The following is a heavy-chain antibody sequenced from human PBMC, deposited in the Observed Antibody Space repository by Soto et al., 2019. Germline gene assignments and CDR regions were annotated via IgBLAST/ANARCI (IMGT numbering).Heavy chain of an antibody. CDR1: GYTFTSYG. CDR2: ISAYNGNT. CDR3: ARVISKGAEEDAFDI. Sequence: QVQLVQSGAEVKKPGASVKVSCKASGYTFTSYGISWVRQAPGQGLEWMGWISAYNGNTNYAQKLQGRVTMTTDTSTSTDYMELRSLRSDDTAVYYCARVISKGAEEDAFDIWGQGTMVTVSS. D-gene: IGHD2-21*01. V-gene: IGHV1-18*01. J-gene: IGHJ3*02.